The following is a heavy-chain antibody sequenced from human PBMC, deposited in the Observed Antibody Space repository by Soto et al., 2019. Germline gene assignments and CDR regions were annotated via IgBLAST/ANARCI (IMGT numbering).Heavy chain of an antibody. V-gene: IGHV3-23*01. D-gene: IGHD4-17*01. J-gene: IGHJ4*02. CDR3: AKDLYGDYSLGYYFDY. CDR2: ISGSGGST. Sequence: GGFLRLSCAASGFTFSSYAMSWVRQAPGKGLEWVSAISGSGGSTYYADSVKGRFTISRDNSKNTLYLQMNSLRAEDTAVYYCAKDLYGDYSLGYYFDYWGQGTLVTVSS. CDR1: GFTFSSYA.